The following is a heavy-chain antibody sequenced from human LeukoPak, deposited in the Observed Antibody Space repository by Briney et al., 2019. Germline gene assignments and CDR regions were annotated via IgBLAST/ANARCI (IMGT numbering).Heavy chain of an antibody. Sequence: GGSLRLSCAASGFTFSSYSMNWVRQAPGKGLEGVSSISSSSSYIYYADSVKGRFTISRDNAKNSLYLQINSLRADDMALYYCARGNSGSYSQDWFDPWGQGTLVTVSS. D-gene: IGHD1-26*01. CDR2: ISSSSSYI. V-gene: IGHV3-21*04. CDR3: ARGNSGSYSQDWFDP. CDR1: GFTFSSYS. J-gene: IGHJ5*02.